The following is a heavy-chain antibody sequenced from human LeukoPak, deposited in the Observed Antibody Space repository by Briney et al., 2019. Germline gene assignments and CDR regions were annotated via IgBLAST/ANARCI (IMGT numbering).Heavy chain of an antibody. CDR1: GGTFSSYA. Sequence: SVKVSCKASGGTFSSYAISWVRQAPGLGLEWMGGIIPIFGTANYAQKFQGRVTITTDESTSTAYMELSSLRSEDTAVYYCARVVAAVGFLDYWGQGTLVTVSS. CDR2: IIPIFGTA. CDR3: ARVVAAVGFLDY. J-gene: IGHJ4*02. V-gene: IGHV1-69*05. D-gene: IGHD6-13*01.